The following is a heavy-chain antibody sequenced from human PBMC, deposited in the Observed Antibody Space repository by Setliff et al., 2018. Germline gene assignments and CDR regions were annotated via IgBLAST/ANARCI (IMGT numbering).Heavy chain of an antibody. CDR3: VRLVTVAAGD. J-gene: IGHJ4*02. CDR1: GFTFKNNG. D-gene: IGHD6-19*01. V-gene: IGHV3-20*01. CDR2: INWDGRSI. Sequence: PGASLKISCAASGFTFKNNGMNWVRQAPGKGLEWVSGINWDGRSIGYADSVKGRFTISRDNAKNSLYLQMNSLRVEDTALYHCVRLVTVAAGDWGQGTLVTVSS.